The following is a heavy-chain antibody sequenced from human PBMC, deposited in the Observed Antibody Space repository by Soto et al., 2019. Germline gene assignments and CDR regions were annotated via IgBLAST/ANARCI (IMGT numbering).Heavy chain of an antibody. V-gene: IGHV3-23*01. Sequence: GGSLRLSCVASGFTFENYAMSWVRQAPGEGLEWVSTISGNGANTHYADSVKGRFSISRDNSKNTLYIQMNSLRAEDTAVYYCAKDYGSSRYFFDYWGQGALVTVSS. CDR2: ISGNGANT. D-gene: IGHD6-19*01. J-gene: IGHJ4*02. CDR3: AKDYGSSRYFFDY. CDR1: GFTFENYA.